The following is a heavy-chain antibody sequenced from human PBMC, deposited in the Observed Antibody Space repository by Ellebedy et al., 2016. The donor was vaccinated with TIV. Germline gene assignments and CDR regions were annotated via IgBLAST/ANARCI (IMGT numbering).Heavy chain of an antibody. CDR2: IHYSGTT. V-gene: IGHV4-39*01. Sequence: MPGGSLRLSCTVPGGSISSSSYYHWGWIRQPPGKGLEWIGIIHYSGTTHYNPSLKSRLTIFVDTSKNQFSLKLSSVTAADTAVYYRARWQGETGHFDYWGQGTLVTVSS. D-gene: IGHD3-16*01. J-gene: IGHJ4*02. CDR1: GGSISSSSYY. CDR3: ARWQGETGHFDY.